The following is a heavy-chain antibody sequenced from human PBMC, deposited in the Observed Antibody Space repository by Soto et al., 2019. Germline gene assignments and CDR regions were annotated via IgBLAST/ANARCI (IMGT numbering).Heavy chain of an antibody. V-gene: IGHV1-69*04. CDR2: IIPILGIA. D-gene: IGHD2-2*01. J-gene: IGHJ6*02. Sequence: ASVKVSCKASGGTFSSYAISWVRQAPGQGLEWMGRIIPILGIANYAQKFQGRVTITADKSTSTAYMELSSLRSEDTAVYYCARVSQLLSYYYYGMDVWGQGTTVTVSS. CDR1: GGTFSSYA. CDR3: ARVSQLLSYYYYGMDV.